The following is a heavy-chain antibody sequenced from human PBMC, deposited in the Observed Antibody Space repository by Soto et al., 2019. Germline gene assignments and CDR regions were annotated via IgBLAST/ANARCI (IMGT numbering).Heavy chain of an antibody. Sequence: SETLSLTCTVSGGSISSGDYYWSWIRQPPGKGLEWIGYIYYSGSTYYNPSLKSRVTISVDTSKNQFSLKLSSVTAADTAVYYCARESYSSSSHPLDPWGQGTLVTVSS. CDR2: IYYSGST. CDR3: ARESYSSSSHPLDP. CDR1: GGSISSGDYY. D-gene: IGHD6-6*01. J-gene: IGHJ5*02. V-gene: IGHV4-30-4*01.